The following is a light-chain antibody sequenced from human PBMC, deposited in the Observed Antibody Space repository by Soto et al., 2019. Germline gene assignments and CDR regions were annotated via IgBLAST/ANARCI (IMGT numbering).Light chain of an antibody. CDR2: GAS. CDR3: QQYNNWPPWT. V-gene: IGKV3-15*01. Sequence: EIVMTQSPATLSVYPGERATLSCRASQSITRSLAWYQQKPGQAPRLLIYGASTRATGIPHRFSGSGSGTEFTLTISSLQPEDFAVYYCQQYNNWPPWTFGQGTKVEIK. CDR1: QSITRS. J-gene: IGKJ1*01.